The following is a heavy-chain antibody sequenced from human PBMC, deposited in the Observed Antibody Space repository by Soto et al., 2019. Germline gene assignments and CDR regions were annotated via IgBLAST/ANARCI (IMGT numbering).Heavy chain of an antibody. Sequence: SETLSLTCTVSGGSVSSSSYYWGWVRQPPGKGLEWIGSVYYSGSTNYNTSLESRFTISVDKSKNQLSLNLISVTAADTAVYYCAREMGTWLLNAVLDPWGLGTLVTVSS. J-gene: IGHJ5*02. CDR2: VYYSGST. D-gene: IGHD3-9*01. CDR3: AREMGTWLLNAVLDP. CDR1: GGSVSSSSYY. V-gene: IGHV4-39*07.